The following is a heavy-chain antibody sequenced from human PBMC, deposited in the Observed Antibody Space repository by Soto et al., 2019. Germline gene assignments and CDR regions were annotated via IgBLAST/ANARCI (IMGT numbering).Heavy chain of an antibody. CDR1: GFTFSNAW. Sequence: GGSLRLSCAASGFTFSNAWMSWVRQAPGKGLEWVGRIKSKTDGGTTDYAAPVKGRFTISRDDSKNTLYLQMNSLKTEDTAVYYCTTGGGCSSTSCYMGYYYYGMDVWGQGTTVTVSS. CDR3: TTGGGCSSTSCYMGYYYYGMDV. D-gene: IGHD2-2*02. J-gene: IGHJ6*02. CDR2: IKSKTDGGTT. V-gene: IGHV3-15*01.